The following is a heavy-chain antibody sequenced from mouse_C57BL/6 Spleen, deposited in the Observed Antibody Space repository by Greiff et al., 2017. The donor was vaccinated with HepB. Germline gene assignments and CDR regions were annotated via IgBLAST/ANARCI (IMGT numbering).Heavy chain of an antibody. Sequence: EVMLVESGGGLVKPGGSLKLSCAASGFTFSSYAMSWVRQTPEKRLEWVATISDGGSYTYYPDNVKGRFTISRDNAKNNLYLQMSHLKSEDTAMYYCARSYYGSQYYFDYWGQGTTLTVSS. CDR3: ARSYYGSQYYFDY. CDR2: ISDGGSYT. D-gene: IGHD1-1*01. CDR1: GFTFSSYA. J-gene: IGHJ2*01. V-gene: IGHV5-4*03.